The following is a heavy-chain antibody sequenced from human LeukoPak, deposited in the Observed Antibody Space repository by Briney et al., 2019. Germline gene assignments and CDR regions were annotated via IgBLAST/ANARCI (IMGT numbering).Heavy chain of an antibody. Sequence: GGSLRLSCAASGFTFSSYGMHWVRQAPGKGLEWVAFIRYDGSNKYYADSVKGRFTISRDNSKNTLYLQMTSLRAEDTAVYYCAKDKLVSGWYGDAFDIWGQGTMVTVSS. D-gene: IGHD6-19*01. CDR3: AKDKLVSGWYGDAFDI. J-gene: IGHJ3*02. CDR1: GFTFSSYG. CDR2: IRYDGSNK. V-gene: IGHV3-30*02.